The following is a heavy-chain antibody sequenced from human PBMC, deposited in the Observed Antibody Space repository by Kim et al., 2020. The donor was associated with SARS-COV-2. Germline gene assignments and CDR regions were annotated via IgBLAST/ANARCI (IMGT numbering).Heavy chain of an antibody. CDR1: GYTFTSYY. Sequence: ASVKVSCKASGYTFTSYYMHWVRQAPGQGLEWMGIINPSGGSTSYAQKFQGRVTMTRDTSTSTVYMELSSLRSEDTAVYYCARDCTSCYNPAAFDIWGQGTMVTVSS. J-gene: IGHJ3*02. CDR3: ARDCTSCYNPAAFDI. D-gene: IGHD2-2*02. CDR2: INPSGGST. V-gene: IGHV1-46*01.